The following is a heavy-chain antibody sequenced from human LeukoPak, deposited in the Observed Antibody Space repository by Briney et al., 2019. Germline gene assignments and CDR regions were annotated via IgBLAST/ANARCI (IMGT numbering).Heavy chain of an antibody. CDR1: GGSVSSGSYY. Sequence: SETLSLTCTVSGGSVSSGSYYWSWIRQPPGKGLEWIGYIYYSGSTNYNPSLKSRVTISVDTSKNQFSLKLSSVTAADTAVYYCARDQGAIAAAGRGGFDIWGQGTMVTVSS. V-gene: IGHV4-61*01. D-gene: IGHD6-13*01. CDR3: ARDQGAIAAAGRGGFDI. CDR2: IYYSGST. J-gene: IGHJ3*02.